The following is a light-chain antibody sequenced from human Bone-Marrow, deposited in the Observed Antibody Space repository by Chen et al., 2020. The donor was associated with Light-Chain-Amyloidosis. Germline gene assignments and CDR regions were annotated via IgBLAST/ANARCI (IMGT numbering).Light chain of an antibody. J-gene: IGKJ4*01. CDR2: DAS. Sequence: DIQMTQSPSSLSASVGDRVTITCRASQDVSNYSNWYQQKPGKAPKLLIYDASKLRAGVPSRFNGRGSGTDYTLTISSLQPEDIATFYCQQYESLPLTFGGGTKVESK. CDR3: QQYESLPLT. CDR1: QDVSNY. V-gene: IGKV1-33*01.